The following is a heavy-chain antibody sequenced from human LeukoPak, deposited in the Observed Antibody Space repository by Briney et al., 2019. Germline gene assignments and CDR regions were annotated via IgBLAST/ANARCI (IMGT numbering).Heavy chain of an antibody. Sequence: GGSLRLSCAASGFTVNSNYMSWVRQAPGKGLQWVSILYSAGNTFYADSVKGRSAISRDDSRNTLYLQMNSLRAEDTAVYYCAKDLDSFDPWGQGTLVTVSS. D-gene: IGHD3/OR15-3a*01. CDR2: LYSAGNT. J-gene: IGHJ5*02. V-gene: IGHV3-53*01. CDR1: GFTVNSNY. CDR3: AKDLDSFDP.